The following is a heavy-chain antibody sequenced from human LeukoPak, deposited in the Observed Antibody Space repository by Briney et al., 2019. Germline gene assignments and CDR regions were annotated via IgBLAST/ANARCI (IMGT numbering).Heavy chain of an antibody. D-gene: IGHD4-11*01. Sequence: PGGSLRLSCAASGFTFSSYAMSWVRQAPGKGLEWIGEIDHTGDTNYQPSLKSRVTMSVDTSKNQFSLKLRSVTAAETAMYYCAKGRRVRNYEYWFDPWGQGTLVTVSS. V-gene: IGHV4-34*01. CDR1: GFTFSSYA. CDR2: IDHTGDT. CDR3: AKGRRVRNYEYWFDP. J-gene: IGHJ5*02.